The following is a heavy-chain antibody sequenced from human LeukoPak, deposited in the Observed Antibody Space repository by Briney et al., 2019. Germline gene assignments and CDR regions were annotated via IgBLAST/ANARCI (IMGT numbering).Heavy chain of an antibody. D-gene: IGHD3-22*01. J-gene: IGHJ4*02. CDR3: ATWDSSGCYGGY. V-gene: IGHV1-24*01. CDR1: GYTLTELS. Sequence: ASVKVSCKVSGYTLTELSMHWVRQAPGKGLEWMGGFDPEDGETIYAQKFQGRVTMTEDTSTDTAYMELSSLRSEDTAVYYCATWDSSGCYGGYWGQGTLVTVSS. CDR2: FDPEDGET.